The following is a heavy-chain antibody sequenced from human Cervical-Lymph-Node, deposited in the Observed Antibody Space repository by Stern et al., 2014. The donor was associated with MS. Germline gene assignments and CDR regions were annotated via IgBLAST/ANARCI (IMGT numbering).Heavy chain of an antibody. J-gene: IGHJ4*02. CDR3: ISGIVAAMSGIDY. Sequence: QVQLVQSGAEVKKPGASVKVSCKASGYTFITYAMHWVRQAPGQRLEWMGWISVGKGNTKYSQKFQGRVNITRDTTASTAYMELNSLRSEDTADCARISGIVAAMSGIDYWGQGTLVTVSS. V-gene: IGHV1-3*01. CDR1: GYTFITYA. D-gene: IGHD2-2*01. CDR2: ISVGKGNT.